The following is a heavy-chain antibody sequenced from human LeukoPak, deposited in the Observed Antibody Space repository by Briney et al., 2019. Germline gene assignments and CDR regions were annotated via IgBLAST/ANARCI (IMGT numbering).Heavy chain of an antibody. D-gene: IGHD3-10*01. V-gene: IGHV4-38-2*01. CDR1: GYSISSGYY. J-gene: IGHJ4*02. CDR2: IYHSGST. Sequence: SETLSLTCAVSGYSISSGYYWGWIRQPPGKGLEWIRSIYHSGSTYYNPSLKSRVTISVDTSKNQFSLKLSSVTAADTAVYYCARLLRDYYGSGSLSYFDYWGQGTLVTVSS. CDR3: ARLLRDYYGSGSLSYFDY.